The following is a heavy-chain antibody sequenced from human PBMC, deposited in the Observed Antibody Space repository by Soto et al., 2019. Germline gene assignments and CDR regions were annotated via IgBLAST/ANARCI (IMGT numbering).Heavy chain of an antibody. CDR1: GFSFSTYA. V-gene: IGHV3-23*01. D-gene: IGHD3-3*01. J-gene: IGHJ4*02. CDR2: ISGAGETT. Sequence: EVQLLESGGGLVQPGGSLRLSCTGSGFSFSTYAMSWVRQAPGKGLEWVSSISGAGETTNYADSVKGRFTISRDNSKNTLNLQMHSLRPDDTAFYYRAKWEDDFWIGYSDSWGQGTLVTVSS. CDR3: AKWEDDFWIGYSDS.